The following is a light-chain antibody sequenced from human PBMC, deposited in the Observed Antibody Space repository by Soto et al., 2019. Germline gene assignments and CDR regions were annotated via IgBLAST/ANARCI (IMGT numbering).Light chain of an antibody. CDR2: NNN. Sequence: QSVLTQPPSASGTPGQRVTISCSGGSSNIGTNAVNWYQQLPGTAPKLLIYNNNQRPSGVPHLFSGSKSGTSASLAISGLQSEDEADYYCAAWDDSLNGYVFGTGTKVTVL. J-gene: IGLJ1*01. CDR1: SSNIGTNA. CDR3: AAWDDSLNGYV. V-gene: IGLV1-44*01.